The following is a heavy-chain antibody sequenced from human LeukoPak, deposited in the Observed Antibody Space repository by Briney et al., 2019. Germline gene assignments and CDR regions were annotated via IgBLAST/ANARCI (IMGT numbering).Heavy chain of an antibody. D-gene: IGHD5-18*01. CDR2: IKQDGSEE. J-gene: IGHJ4*02. CDR1: GFSFSSYW. Sequence: GGSLRLSCAASGFSFSSYWMSWVRQAPGKGLEWVANIKQDGSEEYYVDSVKGRFTISRDNAKNSLDLQMNSLRAEDTAVYYCAKGHWESGYSYGYFDYWGQGTLVTVSS. V-gene: IGHV3-7*03. CDR3: AKGHWESGYSYGYFDY.